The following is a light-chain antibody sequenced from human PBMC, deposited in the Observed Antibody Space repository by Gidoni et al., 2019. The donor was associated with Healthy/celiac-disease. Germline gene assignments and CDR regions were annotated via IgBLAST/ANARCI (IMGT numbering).Light chain of an antibody. CDR2: EVS. CDR1: SSDVGGYNY. V-gene: IGLV2-14*01. J-gene: IGLJ1*01. Sequence: QSALTQPASVSGSPGQSITISCTGTSSDVGGYNYVSWYQQHPGKAPNLMIYEVSNRPSGVSTRFSGSKSGNTASLTISGLQAEDEADYYCSSYTSSRNVFGTGTKVTVL. CDR3: SSYTSSRNV.